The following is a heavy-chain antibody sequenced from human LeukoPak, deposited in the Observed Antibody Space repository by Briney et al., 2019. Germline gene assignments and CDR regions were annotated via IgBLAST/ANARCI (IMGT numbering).Heavy chain of an antibody. D-gene: IGHD2-21*02. J-gene: IGHJ1*01. Sequence: GGSPRLSCAASGFTFSSYSMNWVRQAPGKGLEWVSTISSSSSYIYYADSVKGRFTISRDNAKNSLYLQMNSLRPEDTALYYCATGGEYVGDLEYEYFQHWGQGTLVTVSS. CDR3: ATGGEYVGDLEYEYFQH. CDR1: GFTFSSYS. CDR2: ISSSSSYI. V-gene: IGHV3-21*04.